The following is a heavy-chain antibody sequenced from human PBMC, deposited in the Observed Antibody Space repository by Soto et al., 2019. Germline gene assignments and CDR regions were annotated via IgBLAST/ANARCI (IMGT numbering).Heavy chain of an antibody. CDR2: IYYSGST. J-gene: IGHJ6*02. CDR1: GGCISRCY. D-gene: IGHD5-18*01. Sequence: PSETLSLTCPVSGGCISRCYSSWIRQPPGKGLEWIGYIYYSGSTNYNPSLKSRVTISVDTSKNQFSLKLSSVTAADTAVYYCARHIYSGSYGPYYYYYYGMDVWGQGTTVTVSS. CDR3: ARHIYSGSYGPYYYYYYGMDV. V-gene: IGHV4-59*08.